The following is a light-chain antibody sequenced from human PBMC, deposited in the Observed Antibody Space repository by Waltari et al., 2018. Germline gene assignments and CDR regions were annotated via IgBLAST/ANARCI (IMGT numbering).Light chain of an antibody. CDR3: QQYDDFPPT. J-gene: IGKJ1*01. CDR2: AAS. CDR1: QDITSW. Sequence: DIQMTQSPSSLSASVGDKVTITCHASQDITSWLAWYQQKPGKAPQPLIYAASTLHSGVQSRFSGSGSGTDYSLTISSLQPEDFATYYCQQYDDFPPTFGQGTKVEI. V-gene: IGKV1D-16*01.